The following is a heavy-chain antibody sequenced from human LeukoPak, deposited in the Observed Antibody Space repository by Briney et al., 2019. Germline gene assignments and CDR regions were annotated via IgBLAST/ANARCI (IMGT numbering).Heavy chain of an antibody. CDR2: IKEDGSQK. CDR1: GFTFSSRW. J-gene: IGHJ4*02. V-gene: IGHV3-7*03. D-gene: IGHD3-10*01. CDR3: AGDRGYLQFDY. Sequence: GGSLRLSCSASGFTFSSRWMSWVRQAPGKGLEWVADIKEDGSQKYYADSVKGRFTISRDNAKNSLYLQLNSLRAEDTAMYYCAGDRGYLQFDYWGQGTLVTVSS.